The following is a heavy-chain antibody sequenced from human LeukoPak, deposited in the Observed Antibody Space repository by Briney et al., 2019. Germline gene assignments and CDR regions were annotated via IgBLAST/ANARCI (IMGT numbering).Heavy chain of an antibody. CDR1: GGSISSGGYY. CDR3: AKYSSGWVPS. Sequence: SATLSLTCTVSGGSISSGGYYWSWIRQHPGKGLEWIGYIYYSGSTYYYPSLKSRVTISVDTSKNQFSLKLSSVTAADTAVYSCAKYSSGWVPSWSQGTLVTVSS. J-gene: IGHJ5*02. D-gene: IGHD6-19*01. CDR2: IYYSGST. V-gene: IGHV4-31*03.